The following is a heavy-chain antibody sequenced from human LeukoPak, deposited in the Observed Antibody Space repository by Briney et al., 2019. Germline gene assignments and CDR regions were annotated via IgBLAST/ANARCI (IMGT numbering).Heavy chain of an antibody. Sequence: GRSLRLSCAASGFTFDDYAMHWVRQAPGKGLEWVSGISWNSGSIGYADSVKGRFTISRDNAKNSLHLQMNSLRAEDTALYYCAKDISAVAGSFDYWGQGTLVTVSS. CDR1: GFTFDDYA. CDR3: AKDISAVAGSFDY. J-gene: IGHJ4*02. V-gene: IGHV3-9*01. D-gene: IGHD6-19*01. CDR2: ISWNSGSI.